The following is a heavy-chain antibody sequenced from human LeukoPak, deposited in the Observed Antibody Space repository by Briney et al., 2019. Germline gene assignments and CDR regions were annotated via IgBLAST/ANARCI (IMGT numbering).Heavy chain of an antibody. D-gene: IGHD3-3*01. V-gene: IGHV3-15*01. CDR3: TTDQAVWDDFWSGPI. Sequence: TGGSLRLSCAASGFTFSNAWMSWVRQAPGKGLEWVGRIKSKTDGGTTDYAAPVKGRFTISRDDSKNTLYLQMNSLKTEDTAVYYCTTDQAVWDDFWSGPIWGQGTLVTVSS. CDR1: GFTFSNAW. J-gene: IGHJ4*02. CDR2: IKSKTDGGTT.